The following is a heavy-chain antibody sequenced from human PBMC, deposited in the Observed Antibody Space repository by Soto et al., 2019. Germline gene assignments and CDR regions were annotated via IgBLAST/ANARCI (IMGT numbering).Heavy chain of an antibody. CDR1: GGSFGGYY. Sequence: PSATLPLTCAVYGGSFGGYYWRWIRQPPGKGLEWIGEINHSGSTNYNPSLKSRVTISVDTSKNQFSLKLSSVTAADTAVYYCASLNYYDTTTGRYGMDVWGQGTTVTVSS. V-gene: IGHV4-34*01. CDR3: ASLNYYDTTTGRYGMDV. J-gene: IGHJ6*02. D-gene: IGHD3-22*01. CDR2: INHSGST.